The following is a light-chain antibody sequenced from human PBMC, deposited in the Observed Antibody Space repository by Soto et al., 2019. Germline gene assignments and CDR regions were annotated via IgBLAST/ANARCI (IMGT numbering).Light chain of an antibody. CDR1: SSDVGGYSY. CDR2: DVS. J-gene: IGLJ1*01. Sequence: QSALTQPASVSGSPGQSIAISCTGTSSDVGGYSYVSWYQQQPGKAPKLVISDVSNRPSGVSDRFSGSKSGNTASLTISGLQTEDEADYYCASYTTGSTYVFGTGTKVPVL. CDR3: ASYTTGSTYV. V-gene: IGLV2-14*01.